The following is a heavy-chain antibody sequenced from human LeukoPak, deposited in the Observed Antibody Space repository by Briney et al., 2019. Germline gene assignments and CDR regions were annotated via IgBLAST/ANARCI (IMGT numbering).Heavy chain of an antibody. CDR1: GFTFSSYA. J-gene: IGHJ6*02. CDR2: ISGSGGST. Sequence: PGGSLRLSCAASGFTFSSYAMSWVRQAPGKGLEWVSAISGSGGSTYYADSVKGRFTISRDNSKNTLYLQMNSLRAEDTAVYYCAKVKGIQLWFNYYYGMDVWGQGTTVTVSS. D-gene: IGHD5-18*01. V-gene: IGHV3-23*01. CDR3: AKVKGIQLWFNYYYGMDV.